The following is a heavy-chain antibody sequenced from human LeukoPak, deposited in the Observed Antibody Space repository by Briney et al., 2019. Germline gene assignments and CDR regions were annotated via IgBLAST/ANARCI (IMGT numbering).Heavy chain of an antibody. CDR2: INAGDSET. D-gene: IGHD2-2*01. J-gene: IGHJ4*02. V-gene: IGHV5-51*01. CDR1: GCKFTNYW. Sequence: GESLRISCKASGCKFTNYWIGWVRQMSGKGLEWMGIINAGDSETNYSPSFQGQLTISVDKSVSTAYLHWTSLKASDTAMYYCARVVVPAAISFWGQGTLVNVFS. CDR3: ARVVVPAAISF.